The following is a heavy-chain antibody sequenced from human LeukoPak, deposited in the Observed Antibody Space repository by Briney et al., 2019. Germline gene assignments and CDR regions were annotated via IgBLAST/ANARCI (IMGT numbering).Heavy chain of an antibody. V-gene: IGHV3-7*05. CDR3: ARDGTSIVGSLDY. J-gene: IGHJ4*02. CDR2: IKQDGSEK. Sequence: AGGSLRLSCAASGFIFRDYWMNWARHAPGKALEWVASIKQDGSEKYYVDSVKGRFTISRDNAKNSLYLQMNSLRAEDTAVYYCARDGTSIVGSLDYWGQGTLVTVSS. D-gene: IGHD1-26*01. CDR1: GFIFRDYW.